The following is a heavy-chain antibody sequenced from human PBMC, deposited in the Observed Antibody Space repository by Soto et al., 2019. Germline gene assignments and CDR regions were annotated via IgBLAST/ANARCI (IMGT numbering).Heavy chain of an antibody. CDR1: GFDFNSYS. J-gene: IGHJ4*02. CDR3: TSSASPDAY. CDR2: INSGSTSV. Sequence: EVQLVESGGGLVQPGGSLRLSCVASGFDFNSYSMNWVRQAPGKGLEWISYINSGSTSVFYADSVKGRFTICRDNAKNSLYLQMNSLGAEDTAVYYCTSSASPDAYWGQGTLVTVSS. D-gene: IGHD1-26*01. V-gene: IGHV3-48*01.